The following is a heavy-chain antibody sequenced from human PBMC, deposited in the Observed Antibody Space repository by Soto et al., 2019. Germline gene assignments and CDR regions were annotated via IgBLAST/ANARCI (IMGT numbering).Heavy chain of an antibody. CDR3: ARESSYGDYAIDY. V-gene: IGHV3-11*01. CDR2: ISSSGSTI. D-gene: IGHD4-17*01. J-gene: IGHJ4*02. CDR1: GFTFSDYY. Sequence: GGSLRLSCAASGFTFSDYYMSWIRQAPGKGLEWVSYISSSGSTIYYADSVKGRFTISRDNAKNSLYLQMNSLRAEDTAVYYCARESSYGDYAIDYWGQGTLVTVSS.